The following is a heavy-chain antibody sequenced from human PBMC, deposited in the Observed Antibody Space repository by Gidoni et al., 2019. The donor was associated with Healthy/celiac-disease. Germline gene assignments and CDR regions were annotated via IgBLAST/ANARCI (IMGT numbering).Heavy chain of an antibody. CDR3: ARVPNDMVRGLEGDLATYYYYGMDV. J-gene: IGHJ6*02. CDR1: GFTFSSYG. D-gene: IGHD3-10*01. Sequence: QVQLVESGGGVVQPGKSLRLSCAASGFTFSSYGTHWVRQAPGKGLEWVAVIWYDGSNKYYADSVKGRFTISRDNSKNTLYLQMNSLRAEDTAVYYCARVPNDMVRGLEGDLATYYYYGMDVWGQGTTVTVSS. V-gene: IGHV3-33*01. CDR2: IWYDGSNK.